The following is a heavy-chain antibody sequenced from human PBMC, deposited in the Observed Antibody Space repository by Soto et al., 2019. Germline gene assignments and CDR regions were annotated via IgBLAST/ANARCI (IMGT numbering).Heavy chain of an antibody. CDR1: GFTFSSYS. CDR3: AREHLVVAAGPDDGMDV. CDR2: ISSSSIYI. V-gene: IGHV3-21*01. J-gene: IGHJ6*02. D-gene: IGHD2-15*01. Sequence: GGSLRLSCAACGFTFSSYSINWVRQAPWKGLEWVSSISSSSIYIYYADSVKGRLNISRDNAKNALYLQMNSLRAEDTALYYWAREHLVVAAGPDDGMDVCGQWTTVTVSS.